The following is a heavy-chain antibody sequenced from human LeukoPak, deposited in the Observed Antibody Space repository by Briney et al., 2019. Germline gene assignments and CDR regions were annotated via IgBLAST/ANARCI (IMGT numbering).Heavy chain of an antibody. Sequence: GRSLRLSCAASGFTFSSYGMHWVRQAPGKGLEWAAVISYDGSNKYYADSVKGRFTISRDNSKNTLYLQMNSLRAEDTAVYYCAKSNAIAQYYYDSSGDDGVSWFDPWGQGTLVTVSS. CDR2: ISYDGSNK. V-gene: IGHV3-30*18. CDR1: GFTFSSYG. J-gene: IGHJ5*02. D-gene: IGHD3-22*01. CDR3: AKSNAIAQYYYDSSGDDGVSWFDP.